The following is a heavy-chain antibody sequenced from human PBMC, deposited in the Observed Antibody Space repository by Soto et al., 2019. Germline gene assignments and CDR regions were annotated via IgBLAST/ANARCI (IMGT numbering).Heavy chain of an antibody. CDR1: GFTFNYYP. V-gene: IGHV3-30-3*01. Sequence: QMQLVESGGGVVQPGGSLRLSCAASGFTFNYYPMHWVRQAPGKGLEWVAVVSFDGSQKTYADSVKGRFTISKDNSKNTLYLQMNSLGREDTAVYYCARLPGPLVAVLYIYPLDGREAMSDVDVWGQGTTVTVSS. D-gene: IGHD6-19*01. CDR2: VSFDGSQK. J-gene: IGHJ6*02. CDR3: ARLPGPLVAVLYIYPLDGREAMSDVDV.